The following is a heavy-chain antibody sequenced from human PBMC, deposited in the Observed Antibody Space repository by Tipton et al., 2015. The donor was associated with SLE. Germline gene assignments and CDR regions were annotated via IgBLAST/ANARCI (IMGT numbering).Heavy chain of an antibody. Sequence: TLSLTCTVSGGSISSYYWSWIRQPPGKGLEWIGYIYYSGSTNYNPSLKSRVTMSVDTSQSQFALKLSSVTAADTAVYYCARGPFYHYDDDGSHYYYFYLDVWGRGTTVTVSS. CDR3: ARGPFYHYDDDGSHYYYFYLDV. CDR1: GGSISSYY. J-gene: IGHJ6*03. V-gene: IGHV4-59*01. CDR2: IYYSGST. D-gene: IGHD3-22*01.